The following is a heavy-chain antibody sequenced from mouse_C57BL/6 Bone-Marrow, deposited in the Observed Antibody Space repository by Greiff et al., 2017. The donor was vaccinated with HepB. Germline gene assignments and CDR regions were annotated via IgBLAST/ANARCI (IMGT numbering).Heavy chain of an antibody. CDR3: ARESGFAY. Sequence: QVQLQQPGAELVMPGASVKLSCKASGYTFTDYYINWVKQRPGQGLEWIARIYPGSGNTYYNEKFKGKATLTAEKSSSTAYMQLSSLTSEDSAVYFCARESGFAYWGQGTLVTVSA. V-gene: IGHV1-76*01. J-gene: IGHJ3*01. CDR2: IYPGSGNT. CDR1: GYTFTDYY.